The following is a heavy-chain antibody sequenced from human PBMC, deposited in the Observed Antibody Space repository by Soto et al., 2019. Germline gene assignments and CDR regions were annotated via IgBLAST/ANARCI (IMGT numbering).Heavy chain of an antibody. Sequence: GGSLRLSCAASGFTFSSYAMSWVRQAPGKGLEWVSAISGSGGSTYYADSVKGRFTISRDNSKNTLYLQMNSLRAEDTAVYYCVKGITVVTANYFDYWGQRTPVTVSS. D-gene: IGHD2-15*01. CDR2: ISGSGGST. CDR1: GFTFSSYA. CDR3: VKGITVVTANYFDY. J-gene: IGHJ4*02. V-gene: IGHV3-23*01.